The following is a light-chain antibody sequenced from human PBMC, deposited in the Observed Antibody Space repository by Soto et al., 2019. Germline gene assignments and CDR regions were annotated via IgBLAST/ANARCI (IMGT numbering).Light chain of an antibody. V-gene: IGLV2-14*01. CDR3: SSYTSSSTYVV. J-gene: IGLJ2*01. CDR1: SSDVGGYNY. Sequence: QSALTQPASVSGSPGQSITISCTGTSSDVGGYNYVSWYQQHPGKAPKLMIYDVSNRPSGVSNRFSGSKSGNTASLTISGLQXEDEADYXCSSYTSSSTYVVFGGGTKVTVL. CDR2: DVS.